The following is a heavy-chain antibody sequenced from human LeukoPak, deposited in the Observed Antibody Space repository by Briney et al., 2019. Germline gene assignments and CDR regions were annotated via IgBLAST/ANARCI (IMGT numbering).Heavy chain of an antibody. CDR3: ASRGRVVPAAPYYYYYYMDV. V-gene: IGHV4-30-2*01. CDR2: IYHSGST. Sequence: SETLSLTCTVSGGSISSGGYYWSWIRQPPGKGLEWIGYIYHSGSTYYNPSLKSRVTISVDRSKNQFSLKLSSVTAADTAVYYCASRGRVVPAAPYYYYYYMDVWGKGTTVTVSS. J-gene: IGHJ6*03. CDR1: GGSISSGGYY. D-gene: IGHD2-2*01.